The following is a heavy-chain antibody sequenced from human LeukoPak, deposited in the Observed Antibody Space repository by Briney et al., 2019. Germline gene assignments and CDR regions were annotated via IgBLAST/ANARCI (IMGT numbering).Heavy chain of an antibody. Sequence: GSLRLSCVASGFTFSSYSMDWVRQAPGKGLEWVSSISSSSSYIYYADSVKGRFTISRDNAKNSLYLQMNSLRAEDTAVYYCARGANSGSYPPHFDYWGEGTLVTVSP. CDR3: ARGANSGSYPPHFDY. CDR1: GFTFSSYS. J-gene: IGHJ4*02. CDR2: ISSSSSYI. V-gene: IGHV3-21*01. D-gene: IGHD1-26*01.